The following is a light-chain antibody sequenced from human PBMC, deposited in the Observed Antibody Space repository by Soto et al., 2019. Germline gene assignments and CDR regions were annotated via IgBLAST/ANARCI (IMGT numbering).Light chain of an antibody. V-gene: IGLV2-14*01. CDR3: TSYTDATTYV. J-gene: IGLJ1*01. Sequence: QSVVRLAGSASGSSGQSIVISCSGTSSDIGAYNFVAWYQQHPGKAPKLIIYGVTNRPSGVSNRFSGSKSGNTASLTISGLQAEEEADYYCTSYTDATTYVFGTGTKVTVL. CDR2: GVT. CDR1: SSDIGAYNF.